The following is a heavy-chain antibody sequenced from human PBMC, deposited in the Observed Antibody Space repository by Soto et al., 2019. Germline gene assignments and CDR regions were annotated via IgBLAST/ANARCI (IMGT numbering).Heavy chain of an antibody. Sequence: XXSLRLSCAASGFTFSSYWMHWVLQAPGKGLVWVSRINSDGSSTSYADSVKGRFTISRDNAKNTLYLQMNSLRAEDTAVYYCARAPHIVVVTDFDYWGQGTLVTVSS. CDR1: GFTFSSYW. CDR3: ARAPHIVVVTDFDY. D-gene: IGHD2-21*02. J-gene: IGHJ4*02. V-gene: IGHV3-74*01. CDR2: INSDGSST.